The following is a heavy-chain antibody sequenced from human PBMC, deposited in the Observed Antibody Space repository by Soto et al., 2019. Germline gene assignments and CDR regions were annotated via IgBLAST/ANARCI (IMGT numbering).Heavy chain of an antibody. V-gene: IGHV3-23*01. Sequence: EVQLLESGGGLVQSGGSLRLSCAASRFTFSSYAMSWVRQAPGKGLEWVSGISASGSNTYYADSVKGRFTISRDNSKNTLYLQMNNLRVEDKAVYYCADGGEWSFNFEYWGQGTLVTVFS. J-gene: IGHJ4*02. CDR2: ISASGSNT. CDR1: RFTFSSYA. D-gene: IGHD3-3*01. CDR3: ADGGEWSFNFEY.